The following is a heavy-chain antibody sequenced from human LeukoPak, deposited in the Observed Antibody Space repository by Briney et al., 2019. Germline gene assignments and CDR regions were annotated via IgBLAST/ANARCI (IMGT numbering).Heavy chain of an antibody. D-gene: IGHD5-24*01. V-gene: IGHV3-23*01. CDR3: AKVIQLPT. Sequence: GGSLRLSCAVSGFTFRDAAMTWVRQAPGKGLEWVSLISSSGNNAYYADSVKGRFTISRDNSKNTLSLQMNSLRVEDTAIYYCAKVIQLPTWGLGKRVTVFS. CDR1: GFTFRDAA. J-gene: IGHJ3*01. CDR2: ISSSGNNA.